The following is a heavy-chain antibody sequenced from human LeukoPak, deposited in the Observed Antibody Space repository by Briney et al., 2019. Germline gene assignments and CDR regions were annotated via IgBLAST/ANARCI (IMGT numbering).Heavy chain of an antibody. V-gene: IGHV4-31*03. J-gene: IGHJ6*02. CDR2: SYHSGRS. CDR3: ASGGGSGSYYYYYYYGMDV. D-gene: IGHD3-10*01. CDR1: GDSISNGVKY. Sequence: NPSETLSLTCTVSGDSISNGVKYWSWIRQHPGRGLEWIGYSYHSGRSYYNPSLKSRITMSVDTSKNQFSLNLSSVTAADTAVYYCASGGGSGSYYYYYYYGMDVWGQGTTVTVSS.